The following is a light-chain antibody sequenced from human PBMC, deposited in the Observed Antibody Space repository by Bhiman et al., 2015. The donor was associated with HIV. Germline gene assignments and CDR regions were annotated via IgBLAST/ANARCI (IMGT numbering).Light chain of an antibody. Sequence: QSVLTQPPSVSAAPGQKVTVSCSGSNSNIGNDYVSWYQQLPGTAPRXLIYDNDKRPSGIPDRFSGSKSGTSATLGITGLQTGDEADYYCVGWDSSLSAYVFGTGTTVTVL. CDR3: VGWDSSLSAYV. CDR1: NSNIGNDY. V-gene: IGLV1-51*01. CDR2: DND. J-gene: IGLJ1*01.